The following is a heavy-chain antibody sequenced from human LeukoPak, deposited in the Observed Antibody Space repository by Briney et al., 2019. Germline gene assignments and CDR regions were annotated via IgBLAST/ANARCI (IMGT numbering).Heavy chain of an antibody. CDR1: GFTFSGSA. D-gene: IGHD2-15*01. V-gene: IGHV3-73*01. CDR3: TRGIGYCSGGSCYFDY. Sequence: GGSLRLSCAASGFTFSGSAMHWVRQASGKGLEWVGRIRSKANNYATAYAASVKGRFTISRDDSKNTAYLQMNSLKTEDTAVYYCTRGIGYCSGGSCYFDYWGQGTLVTVSS. CDR2: IRSKANNYAT. J-gene: IGHJ4*02.